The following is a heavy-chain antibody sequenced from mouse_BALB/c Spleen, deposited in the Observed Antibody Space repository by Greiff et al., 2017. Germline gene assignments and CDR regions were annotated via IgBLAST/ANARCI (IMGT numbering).Heavy chain of an antibody. CDR1: GFNIKDTY. J-gene: IGHJ3*01. V-gene: IGHV14-3*02. CDR2: IDPANGNT. CDR3: ARSLTGLAY. Sequence: VLLKQSGAELVKPGASVKLSCTASGFNIKDTYMHWVKQRPEQGLEWIGRIDPANGNTKYDPKFQGKATITADTSSNTAYLQLSSLTSEDTAVYYCARSLTGLAYWGQGTLVTVSA. D-gene: IGHD4-1*01.